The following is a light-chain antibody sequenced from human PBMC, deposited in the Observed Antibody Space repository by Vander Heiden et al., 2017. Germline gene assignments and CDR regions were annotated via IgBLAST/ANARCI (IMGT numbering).Light chain of an antibody. CDR3: QQYDNWPPYT. J-gene: IGKJ2*01. Sequence: EIVMTPSPSTLSVSPGERATLSCRASQSVSSNLAWYQRKPGQAPRLLIYGASTRATGIPARFSGSGSGTEFTLTISSLQSEDFAVYYCQQYDNWPPYTFGQGTKLEI. V-gene: IGKV3-15*01. CDR1: QSVSSN. CDR2: GAS.